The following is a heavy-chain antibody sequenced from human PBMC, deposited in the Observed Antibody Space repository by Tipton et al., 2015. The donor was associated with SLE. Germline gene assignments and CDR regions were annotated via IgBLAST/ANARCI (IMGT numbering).Heavy chain of an antibody. Sequence: TLSLTCTVSDGSISTDGYFWSWIRRRPGTGLEWIGYIYYSGSSYDSPSLESRITLSVDTSENQFSLNLRSVTAADTAVYYCARLVTLSRIDYWGQGTLLTVSS. D-gene: IGHD2-21*02. CDR2: IYYSGSS. J-gene: IGHJ4*02. CDR3: ARLVTLSRIDY. CDR1: DGSISTDGYF. V-gene: IGHV4-31*03.